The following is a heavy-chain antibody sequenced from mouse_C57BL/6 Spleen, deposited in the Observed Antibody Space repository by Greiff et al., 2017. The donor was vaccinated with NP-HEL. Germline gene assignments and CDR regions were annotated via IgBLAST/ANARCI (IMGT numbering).Heavy chain of an antibody. Sequence: QVQLQQPGAELVKPGASVKLSCKASGYTFTSYWMHWVKQRPGQGLEWIGMINPNSGSTNYNEKFKSKATLTVDKSSSTAYMQLSSLTSEDSAVYYCARSPDYDEIWFAYWGQGTLVTVSA. CDR3: ARSPDYDEIWFAY. CDR1: GYTFTSYW. V-gene: IGHV1-64*01. D-gene: IGHD2-4*01. J-gene: IGHJ3*01. CDR2: INPNSGST.